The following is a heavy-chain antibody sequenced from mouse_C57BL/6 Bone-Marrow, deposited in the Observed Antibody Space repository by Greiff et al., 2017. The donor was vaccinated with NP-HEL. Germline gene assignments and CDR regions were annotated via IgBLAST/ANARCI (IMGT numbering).Heavy chain of an antibody. Sequence: VQLQQPGAELVKPGASVKMSCKTSGYTFTSYWMHWVKQRPGQGLEWIGAIYPGNSDTSYNQKFKGKAKLTAVTSASTAYMELSSLTNEDSAVYYCTGIYYYGSRGYFDVWGTGTTVTVSS. CDR1: GYTFTSYW. CDR3: TGIYYYGSRGYFDV. V-gene: IGHV1-5*01. J-gene: IGHJ1*03. D-gene: IGHD1-1*01. CDR2: IYPGNSDT.